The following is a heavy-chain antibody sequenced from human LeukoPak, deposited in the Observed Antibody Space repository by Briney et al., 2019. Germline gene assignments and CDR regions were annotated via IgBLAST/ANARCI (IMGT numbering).Heavy chain of an antibody. Sequence: GGSLRLSCAASGFTSSSYSMNWVRQAPGKGLEWVSSISSSSSYIYYADSVKGRFTISRDNAKNSLYLQMNSLRAEDTAVYYCARDSSGWYLDYWGQGTLVTVSS. V-gene: IGHV3-21*01. CDR3: ARDSSGWYLDY. CDR2: ISSSSSYI. CDR1: GFTSSSYS. J-gene: IGHJ4*02. D-gene: IGHD6-19*01.